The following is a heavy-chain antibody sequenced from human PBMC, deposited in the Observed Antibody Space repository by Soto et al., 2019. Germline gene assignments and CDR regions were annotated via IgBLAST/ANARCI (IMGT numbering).Heavy chain of an antibody. J-gene: IGHJ6*02. CDR2: IYYSGST. CDR1: GGSISSGDYY. CDR3: ARAYGDYEGIYYYYGMDV. V-gene: IGHV4-30-4*01. Sequence: QVQLQESGPGLVKPSQTLSLTCTVSGGSISSGDYYWSWIRQPPGKGLEWIGYIYYSGSTYYNPSLKSRVTISVDSSKNQFSLKLSSVTAADTAVYYCARAYGDYEGIYYYYGMDVWGQGTTVTVSS. D-gene: IGHD4-17*01.